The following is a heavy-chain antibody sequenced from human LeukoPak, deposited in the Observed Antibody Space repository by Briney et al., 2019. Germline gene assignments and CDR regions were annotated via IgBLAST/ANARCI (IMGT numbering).Heavy chain of an antibody. CDR2: IYYSGST. Sequence: NPSEILSLTCTVSGGSISSYYWSWIRQPPGKGLEWIGYIYYSGSTNYNPSLKSRVTISVDTSKNQFSLKLSSVTAADTAVYYCARVGGYSGYDYYFDYWGQGTLVTVSS. J-gene: IGHJ4*02. CDR1: GGSISSYY. D-gene: IGHD5-12*01. V-gene: IGHV4-59*01. CDR3: ARVGGYSGYDYYFDY.